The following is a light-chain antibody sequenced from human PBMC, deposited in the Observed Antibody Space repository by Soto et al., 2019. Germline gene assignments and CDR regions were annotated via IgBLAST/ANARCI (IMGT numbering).Light chain of an antibody. J-gene: IGKJ1*01. CDR1: QSISSY. CDR2: AAS. Sequence: DIQMTQSPSSLSASVGDRVTITCRASQSISSYLSWYQQKPGKAPNLLIFAASSLQSGVPSRFSGSGSGTDFTLTISSLQPEDLETWYCQQSYSTPGTFGQGTKVEIK. V-gene: IGKV1-39*01. CDR3: QQSYSTPGT.